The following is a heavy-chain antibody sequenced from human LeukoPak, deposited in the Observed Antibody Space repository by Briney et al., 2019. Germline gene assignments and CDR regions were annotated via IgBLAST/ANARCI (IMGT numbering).Heavy chain of an antibody. CDR1: GFTFSSYS. CDR2: ISSSGSSI. Sequence: GGSLRLSCAASGFTFSSYSMTWVRQAPGKGLEWVSYISSSGSSIYYVDSVKGRFTISRDNGKNSLYLQMNSLRAEDTAVYYCARDSPIGDAFDIWGQGTMVTVSS. J-gene: IGHJ3*02. D-gene: IGHD1-26*01. V-gene: IGHV3-48*01. CDR3: ARDSPIGDAFDI.